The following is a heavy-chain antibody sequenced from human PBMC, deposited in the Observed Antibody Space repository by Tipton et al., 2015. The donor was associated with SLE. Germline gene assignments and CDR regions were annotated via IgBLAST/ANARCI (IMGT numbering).Heavy chain of an antibody. CDR2: IWSDGTNK. D-gene: IGHD3-10*01. J-gene: IGHJ3*02. V-gene: IGHV3-33*01. CDR3: ARDRGGDAFDI. CDR1: GFTFSSYG. Sequence: SLRLSCAASGFTFSSYGMHWVRQAPGKGLEWVAVIWSDGTNKYYGDSVKGRFTISRDNSKNTLYLQMNSLRAEDAAVYYCARDRGGDAFDIWGQGTMVTVSS.